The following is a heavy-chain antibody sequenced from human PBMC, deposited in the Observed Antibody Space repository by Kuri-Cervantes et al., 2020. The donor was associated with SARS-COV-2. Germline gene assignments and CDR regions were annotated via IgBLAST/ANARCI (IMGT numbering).Heavy chain of an antibody. Sequence: GESLKISCAASGFTFSSYWMHWVRQAPGKGLVWVSRINSDGSSTSYADSVKGRFTISRDNAKNTLYLQMNSLRAEDTAVYYCAKIFSPGDYWGQGTLVTVSS. CDR1: GFTFSSYW. J-gene: IGHJ4*02. D-gene: IGHD3-3*01. CDR3: AKIFSPGDY. CDR2: INSDGSST. V-gene: IGHV3-74*01.